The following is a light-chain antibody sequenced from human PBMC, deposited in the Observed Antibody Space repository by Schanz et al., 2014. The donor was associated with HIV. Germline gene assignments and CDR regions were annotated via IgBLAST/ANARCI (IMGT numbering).Light chain of an antibody. V-gene: IGLV2-14*03. CDR1: SSDVGTYDY. CDR3: CSYTSSSTLYV. CDR2: DVS. Sequence: QSALTQPASVSGSPGQSITISCTGTSSDVGTYDYVSWYQQHPGKAPKLMIYDVSYRPSGVSSRFSGSKSGNTASLTISGLQAEDEADYYCCSYTSSSTLYVFGTGTKVTVL. J-gene: IGLJ1*01.